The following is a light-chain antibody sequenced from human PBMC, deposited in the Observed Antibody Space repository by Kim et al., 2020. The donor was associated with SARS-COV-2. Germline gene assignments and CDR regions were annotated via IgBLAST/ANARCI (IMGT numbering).Light chain of an antibody. J-gene: IGKJ1*01. CDR1: QSVSSN. CDR2: GAS. V-gene: IGKV3-15*01. CDR3: RKSNNWPRT. Sequence: EIVMTQSPATLSVSPGERATLSCRASQSVSSNLAWYQQKPGQAPRLLIYGASTRATGIPARFSGSGSGTEFTLTISSLQSEDFAVYYCRKSNNWPRTFGEGTKVGIK.